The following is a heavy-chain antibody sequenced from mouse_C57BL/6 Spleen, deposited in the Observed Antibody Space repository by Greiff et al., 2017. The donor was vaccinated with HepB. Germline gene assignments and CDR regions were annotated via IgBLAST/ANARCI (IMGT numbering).Heavy chain of an antibody. CDR3: ARDGDYYGSSYVDY. CDR1: GYSITSGYY. V-gene: IGHV3-6*01. CDR2: ISYDGSN. Sequence: EVQVVESGPGLVKPSQSLSLTCSVTGYSITSGYYWNWIRQFPGNKLEWMGYISYDGSNNYNPSLKNRISITRDTSKNQFFLKLNSVTTEDTATYYCARDGDYYGSSYVDYWGQGTTLTVSS. J-gene: IGHJ2*01. D-gene: IGHD1-1*01.